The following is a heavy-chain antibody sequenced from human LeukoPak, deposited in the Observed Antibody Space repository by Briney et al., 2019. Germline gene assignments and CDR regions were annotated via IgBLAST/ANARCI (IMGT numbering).Heavy chain of an antibody. CDR1: GYTFTDSY. CDR2: IIPIFGTA. CDR3: ARERGERGAYCGGDCYSGYWFDP. D-gene: IGHD2-21*02. J-gene: IGHJ5*02. V-gene: IGHV1-69*13. Sequence: SVNVSCKASGYTFTDSYIHGVRHAPGQGLEWIGGIIPIFGTANYAQKFQGRVTITADESTGTAYMELSSLRSEDTAVYYCARERGERGAYCGGDCYSGYWFDPWGQGTLVTVSS.